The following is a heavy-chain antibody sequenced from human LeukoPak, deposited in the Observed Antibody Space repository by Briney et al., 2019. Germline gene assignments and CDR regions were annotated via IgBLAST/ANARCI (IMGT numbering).Heavy chain of an antibody. CDR1: GFTFSSYR. V-gene: IGHV3-74*01. J-gene: IGHJ4*02. CDR3: ARDRSSLGLWFGELRN. D-gene: IGHD3-10*01. CDR2: INSDGSTT. Sequence: GGSLRLSCATSGFTFSSYRMHWVRQAPGKGLVWVSRINSDGSTTTYADSVRGRFTISRDNAKNTLYLQMNSLRAEDTAVYYCARDRSSLGLWFGELRNWGQGTLVTVSS.